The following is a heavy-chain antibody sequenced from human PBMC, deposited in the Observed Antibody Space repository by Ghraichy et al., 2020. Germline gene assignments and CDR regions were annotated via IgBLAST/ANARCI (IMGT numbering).Heavy chain of an antibody. J-gene: IGHJ4*02. Sequence: ASVKVSCKASGYTFTSYYMHWVRQAPGQGLEWMGIINPSGGSTSYAQKFQGRVTMTRDTSTSTVYMELSSLRSEDTAVYYCARDTTSHDYGDDLFDYWGQGTLVTVSS. D-gene: IGHD4-17*01. V-gene: IGHV1-46*01. CDR1: GYTFTSYY. CDR3: ARDTTSHDYGDDLFDY. CDR2: INPSGGST.